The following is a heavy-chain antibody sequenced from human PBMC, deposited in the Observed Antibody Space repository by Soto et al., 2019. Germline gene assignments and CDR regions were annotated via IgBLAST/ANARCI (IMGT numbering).Heavy chain of an antibody. CDR1: GYTFTSYD. Sequence: QVQLVQSGAEVKKPGASVKVSCKASGYTFTSYDINWVRQATGKGLEWMGWMNPNSANTGHGQKFKGRVTMTRNTSMSTAYMELSSLRSEDTAVYSCAREGVRGMDVWGQGTTVTVSS. CDR2: MNPNSANT. V-gene: IGHV1-8*01. CDR3: AREGVRGMDV. J-gene: IGHJ6*02. D-gene: IGHD3-16*01.